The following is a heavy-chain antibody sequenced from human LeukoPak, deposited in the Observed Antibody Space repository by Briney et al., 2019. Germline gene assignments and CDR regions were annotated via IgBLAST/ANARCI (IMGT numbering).Heavy chain of an antibody. V-gene: IGHV4-4*02. CDR1: GGSLSSGNW. CDR2: IHHGGTT. Sequence: PSETLSLTCAVSGGSLSSGNWWTWVRQSPGKGLEWIGEIHHGGTTNYNPSLKSRVTISVDKSKNQFSLKMSSITAADTAVYYCARGDVHGFDIWGQGTMVTVSS. CDR3: ARGDVHGFDI. J-gene: IGHJ3*02.